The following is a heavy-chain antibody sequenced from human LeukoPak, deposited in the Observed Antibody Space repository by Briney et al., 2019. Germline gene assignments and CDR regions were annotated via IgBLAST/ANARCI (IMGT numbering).Heavy chain of an antibody. J-gene: IGHJ6*02. V-gene: IGHV4-59*01. CDR1: GGSISSYY. CDR2: IYYSGST. D-gene: IGHD1-7*01. Sequence: PSETLSLTCTVSGGSISSYYWSWIRQPPGKGLEWIGYIYYSGSTNYNPSLKSRVTISADTSKNQFSLKLSSVTAADTAVYYCARDNWNYGSSMDVWGRGTTVTVSS. CDR3: ARDNWNYGSSMDV.